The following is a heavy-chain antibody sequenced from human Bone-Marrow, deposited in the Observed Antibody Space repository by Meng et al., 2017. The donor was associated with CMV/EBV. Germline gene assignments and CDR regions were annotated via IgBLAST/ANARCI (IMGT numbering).Heavy chain of an antibody. CDR3: AKGPLIGNWNYYWYFDL. D-gene: IGHD1-7*01. J-gene: IGHJ2*01. V-gene: IGHV3-23*01. CDR2: ISGSGGST. Sequence: GESLKISCAASGFTFSSYAMSWVRQAPGKGLEWVSAISGSGGSTYYADSVKGRFTISRDNSKNTLYLQMNSLRAEDTAVYYCAKGPLIGNWNYYWYFDLWGRGTLVTVSS. CDR1: GFTFSSYA.